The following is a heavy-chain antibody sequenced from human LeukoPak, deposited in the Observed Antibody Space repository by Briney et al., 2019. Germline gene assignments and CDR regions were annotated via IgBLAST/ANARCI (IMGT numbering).Heavy chain of an antibody. Sequence: GGSLRLSCAASGFTFSAFGINWVRQAPGKGLEWVSSIRSSSTYIYYADSVKGRFTISRDNAKNSLYLQINSLRAEDMAVYYCAREGDYSGSGSYYSHYFDYWGQGTLVTVSS. V-gene: IGHV3-21*01. J-gene: IGHJ4*02. D-gene: IGHD3-10*01. CDR1: GFTFSAFG. CDR2: IRSSSTYI. CDR3: AREGDYSGSGSYYSHYFDY.